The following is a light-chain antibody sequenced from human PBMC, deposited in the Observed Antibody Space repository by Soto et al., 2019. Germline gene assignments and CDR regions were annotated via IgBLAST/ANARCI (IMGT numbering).Light chain of an antibody. V-gene: IGKV3-15*01. Sequence: EIVMTQSPATLSVSPGERANLSCRAIQSVNSDLAWYQQKPGQAPRLLIYGASTRATGIPARFSGSGSETEFTLTISTLQSEDFAVYYCQQYNNWPPCTFGQGTKVDIK. CDR3: QQYNNWPPCT. J-gene: IGKJ2*02. CDR1: QSVNSD. CDR2: GAS.